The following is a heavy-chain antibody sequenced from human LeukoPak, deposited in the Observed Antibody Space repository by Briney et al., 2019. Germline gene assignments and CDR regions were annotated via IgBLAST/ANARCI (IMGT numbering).Heavy chain of an antibody. CDR3: ARDTSLAADIKSDDYYYYYMDV. D-gene: IGHD6-6*01. CDR1: GGTFSSYA. Sequence: AASVTVSFMASGGTFSSYAISWVRQAPGQGLEWMGGIIPIFGTANYAQKFQGRVTITTDESTSTAYMELSSLRSEDTAVYYCARDTSLAADIKSDDYYYYYMDVWGKGTTVTVSS. V-gene: IGHV1-69*05. J-gene: IGHJ6*03. CDR2: IIPIFGTA.